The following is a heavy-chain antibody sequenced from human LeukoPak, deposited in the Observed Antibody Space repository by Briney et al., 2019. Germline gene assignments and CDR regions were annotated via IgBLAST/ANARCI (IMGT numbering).Heavy chain of an antibody. D-gene: IGHD2-15*01. Sequence: SETLSLTCAVYGGSFSGYYWSWIRQPPGKGLEWIGEINHSGSTNYNPSLKSRVTISVDTSKNQFSLKLGSVTAADTAVYYCGRGSPKYCSGGSCDSYYYYGMDVWGQGTTVTVSS. CDR2: INHSGST. V-gene: IGHV4-34*01. CDR3: GRGSPKYCSGGSCDSYYYYGMDV. J-gene: IGHJ6*02. CDR1: GGSFSGYY.